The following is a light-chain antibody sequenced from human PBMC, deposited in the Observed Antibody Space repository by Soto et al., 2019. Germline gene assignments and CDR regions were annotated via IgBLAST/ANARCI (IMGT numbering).Light chain of an antibody. Sequence: IQMPQSPSSVSASVGDRVTITCRASQAIDSWLAWYQQKPGEAPKLLIFTGSLLHSGVPPRFSGSGSGTEFTLTISSLQPEDFATYYCLQHNSYPQTFGQGTKV. V-gene: IGKV1-17*03. CDR2: TGS. CDR3: LQHNSYPQT. CDR1: QAIDSW. J-gene: IGKJ1*01.